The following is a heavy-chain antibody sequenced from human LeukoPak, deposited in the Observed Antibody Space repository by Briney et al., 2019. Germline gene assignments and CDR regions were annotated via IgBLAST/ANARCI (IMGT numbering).Heavy chain of an antibody. Sequence: GGSLRLSCAASGFTFSSYGMHWVRQAPGKGLDWVTFIQFDGSNKYYAESVKGRFTISRDNSKNMVYLQMNSLRAEDTAVYYCATTQGSYGDYGANDYWGQGTLVTVSS. V-gene: IGHV3-30*02. CDR2: IQFDGSNK. J-gene: IGHJ4*02. CDR3: ATTQGSYGDYGANDY. D-gene: IGHD4-17*01. CDR1: GFTFSSYG.